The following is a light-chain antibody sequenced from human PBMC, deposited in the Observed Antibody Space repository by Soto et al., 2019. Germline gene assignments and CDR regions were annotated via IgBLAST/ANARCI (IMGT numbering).Light chain of an antibody. J-gene: IGKJ1*01. V-gene: IGKV1-5*01. CDR1: QSISSW. CDR2: DAS. CDR3: QQYNSFGT. Sequence: DIQMTQSPSTLSASVGDRVTITCRASQSISSWLAWYQQKPGKAPKLLIYDASYLERGVPSRFSGSGSGTEFTLTISSLQPDDLATYYCQQYNSFGTFGQGTKVEI.